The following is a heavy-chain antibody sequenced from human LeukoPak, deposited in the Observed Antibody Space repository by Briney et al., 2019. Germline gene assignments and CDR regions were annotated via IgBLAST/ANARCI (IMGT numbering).Heavy chain of an antibody. J-gene: IGHJ6*02. Sequence: GSLRLSCAASGFTFSSYAMHWVRQAPGKGLEWVSLISWDGGSTYYADSVKGRFTISRDNSKNSLYLQMNSLRTEDTALYYCAKAQIAAAGTLDSYYYYYGMDVWGQGTTVTVSS. CDR1: GFTFSSYA. CDR2: ISWDGGST. V-gene: IGHV3-43*01. CDR3: AKAQIAAAGTLDSYYYYYGMDV. D-gene: IGHD6-13*01.